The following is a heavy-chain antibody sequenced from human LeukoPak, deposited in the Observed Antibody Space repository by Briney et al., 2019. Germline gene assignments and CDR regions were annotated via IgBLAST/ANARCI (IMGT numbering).Heavy chain of an antibody. CDR1: GFTFSSYE. CDR2: ISSSGSTI. V-gene: IGHV3-48*03. J-gene: IGHJ4*02. Sequence: GGSLRLSCAASGFTFSSYEMNWVRQAPGKGLEWVSYISSSGSTIYYADSVKGRFTISRDNSKNTLYLQMNSLRAEDTAVYYCARDGGAGDYVDYWGQGTLVTVSS. D-gene: IGHD6-13*01. CDR3: ARDGGAGDYVDY.